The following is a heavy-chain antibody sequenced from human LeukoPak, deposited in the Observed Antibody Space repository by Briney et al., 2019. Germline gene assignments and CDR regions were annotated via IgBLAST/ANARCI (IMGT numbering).Heavy chain of an antibody. D-gene: IGHD2-2*01. V-gene: IGHV4-34*01. CDR2: IHYTGAT. J-gene: IGHJ6*02. CDR1: GGTFRGYY. CDR3: ARGCTSCYLYYYYGMDV. Sequence: SETLSLTCAVYGGTFRGYYWSWIRQPPGKGLEWIGEIHYTGATNYKPSLKSRVTISGDPSKNQVSLRVSSVTAADTAVYYCARGCTSCYLYYYYGMDVWGQGTTVTISS.